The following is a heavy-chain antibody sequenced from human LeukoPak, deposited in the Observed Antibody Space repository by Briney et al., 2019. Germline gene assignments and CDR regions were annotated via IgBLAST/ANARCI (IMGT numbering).Heavy chain of an antibody. Sequence: ASVKVSCKASGYTFTYYYMHWVRQAPGQGLEWMGWINPNNGGTNYAQKFLSRVTMTRDTSISTAYMELSRLRSDDTAVYYCARGLRLRVKQQLVHPWGQGTLVTVSS. V-gene: IGHV1-2*02. CDR2: INPNNGGT. CDR3: ARGLRLRVKQQLVHP. J-gene: IGHJ5*02. CDR1: GYTFTYYY. D-gene: IGHD6-13*01.